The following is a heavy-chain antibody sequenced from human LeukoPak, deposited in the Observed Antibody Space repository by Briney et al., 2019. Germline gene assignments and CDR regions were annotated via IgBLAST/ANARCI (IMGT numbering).Heavy chain of an antibody. CDR1: GFPFSTYW. J-gene: IGHJ5*02. CDR2: IKEDGGEK. V-gene: IGHV3-7*01. D-gene: IGHD4-11*01. CDR3: ATYSRSSGWFDP. Sequence: TGGSLRLSFAASGFPFSTYWMSWVRQAPGKGLEWVANIKEDGGEKNYVDSVKGRFTISRDNARNSLHLQMNSLRAEDTAMYYCATYSRSSGWFDPRGQGTLVTVSS.